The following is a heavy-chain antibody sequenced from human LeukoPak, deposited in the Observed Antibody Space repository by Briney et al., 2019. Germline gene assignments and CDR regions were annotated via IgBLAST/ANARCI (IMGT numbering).Heavy chain of an antibody. Sequence: PSQTLSLTCTVSGGSISSGSYYWSWIRQPAGKGLEWIGRVFTSGTTNYNPSLKSRVTISLDASKNQFSLNLTSVTAADTAVYYCAREVVGATPSPSWFDPWGQGNLVTVSS. CDR2: VFTSGTT. J-gene: IGHJ5*02. V-gene: IGHV4-61*02. CDR3: AREVVGATPSPSWFDP. D-gene: IGHD1-26*01. CDR1: GGSISSGSYY.